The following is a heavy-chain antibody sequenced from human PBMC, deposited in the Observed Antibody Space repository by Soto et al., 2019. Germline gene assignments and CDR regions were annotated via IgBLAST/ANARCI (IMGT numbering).Heavy chain of an antibody. V-gene: IGHV3-48*02. CDR1: GFTFSSYS. Sequence: GGSLRLSCAASGFTFSSYSMNWVRQAPGKGLEWVSYISSSSSTIYYADSVKGRFTISRDNAKNSLYLQMNSLRDEDTAVYYCARPPSTDDSSGYYILTLDAFDIWGQGTMVTVSS. CDR2: ISSSSSTI. J-gene: IGHJ3*02. CDR3: ARPPSTDDSSGYYILTLDAFDI. D-gene: IGHD3-22*01.